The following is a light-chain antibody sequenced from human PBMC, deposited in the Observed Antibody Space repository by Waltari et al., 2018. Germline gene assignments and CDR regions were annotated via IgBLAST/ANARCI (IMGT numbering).Light chain of an antibody. CDR3: SSYTSSSTFSVV. V-gene: IGLV2-14*01. Sequence: QSALTQPASVSGSPGQSITISCTRTSRDVGGYNYVSWYQQHPGKAPKLIIYEVTNRPSGVSNRFSGSKSGNTASLTISGLQAEDEADYSCSSYTSSSTFSVVFGGGTKLTVL. CDR1: SRDVGGYNY. CDR2: EVT. J-gene: IGLJ2*01.